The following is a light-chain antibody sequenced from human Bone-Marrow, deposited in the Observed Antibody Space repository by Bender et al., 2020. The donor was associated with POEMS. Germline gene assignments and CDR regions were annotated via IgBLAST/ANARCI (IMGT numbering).Light chain of an antibody. J-gene: IGLJ2*01. Sequence: SYVLTQPPSVSVAPGQTARITCGGNDIGSKLVHWYQKKPGQAPVVVVTDDSGRPSGIPERFSGSNSGNTATLTISGTQTMDEADYYCQAWDSSTGVVFGGGTKLTVL. CDR1: DIGSKL. CDR3: QAWDSSTGVV. CDR2: DDS. V-gene: IGLV3-21*02.